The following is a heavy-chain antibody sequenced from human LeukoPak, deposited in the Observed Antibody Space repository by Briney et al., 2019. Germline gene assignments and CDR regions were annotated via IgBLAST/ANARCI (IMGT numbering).Heavy chain of an antibody. J-gene: IGHJ4*02. CDR1: GFTFSNYG. V-gene: IGHV3-30*18. D-gene: IGHD3-10*01. CDR2: ISYDGSNK. Sequence: PGGSLRPSCAASGFTFSNYGIHWVRQAPGKGLEWVAVISYDGSNKYYADSVKGRFTISRDNSKNTLYLQMNSLRAEDTAVYYCAKVPLSQGSGSYPFDYWGQGTLVTVSS. CDR3: AKVPLSQGSGSYPFDY.